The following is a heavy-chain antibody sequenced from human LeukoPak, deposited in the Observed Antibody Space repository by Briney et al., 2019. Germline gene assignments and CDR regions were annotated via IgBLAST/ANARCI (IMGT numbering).Heavy chain of an antibody. CDR3: ATLGGGHSLDY. D-gene: IGHD5-18*01. CDR2: INSDGSST. V-gene: IGHV3-74*01. Sequence: PGGSLRLSCAASGFTFSSYWMHWVRQAPGKGLVWVSRINSDGSSTSYADSVKGRFTISRDNAKNTLYLQMNSLRAEDTAVYYCATLGGGHSLDYWGQGTLVTVSS. J-gene: IGHJ4*02. CDR1: GFTFSSYW.